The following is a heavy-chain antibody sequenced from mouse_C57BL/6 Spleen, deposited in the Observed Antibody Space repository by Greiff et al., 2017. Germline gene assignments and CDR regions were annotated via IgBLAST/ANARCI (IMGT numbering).Heavy chain of an antibody. CDR2: IYPGDGDT. V-gene: IGHV1-82*01. CDR1: GYAFSSSW. Sequence: QVQLQQSGPELVKPGASVKISCKASGYAFSSSWMNWVKQRPGKGLEWIGRIYPGDGDTNYNGKFKGKATLTADKSSSTAYMQLSSLTSEDSAVYVCARSGYYGSSYDWYFDVWGTGTTVTVSS. J-gene: IGHJ1*03. D-gene: IGHD1-1*01. CDR3: ARSGYYGSSYDWYFDV.